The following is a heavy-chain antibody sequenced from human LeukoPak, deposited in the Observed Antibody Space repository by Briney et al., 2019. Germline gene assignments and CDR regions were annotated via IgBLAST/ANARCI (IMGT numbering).Heavy chain of an antibody. V-gene: IGHV4-39*01. D-gene: IGHD1-26*01. Sequence: SETLSLSCTVSGGSISSSSYYWGWIRQPPGKGLEWIGSIYYSGSTYYNPSLKSRVTISVDTSKNQFSLKLSSVTVADAAVYYCARLWRSSGSPIAFDIWGQGTLVTVSS. CDR1: GGSISSSSYY. CDR2: IYYSGST. CDR3: ARLWRSSGSPIAFDI. J-gene: IGHJ4*02.